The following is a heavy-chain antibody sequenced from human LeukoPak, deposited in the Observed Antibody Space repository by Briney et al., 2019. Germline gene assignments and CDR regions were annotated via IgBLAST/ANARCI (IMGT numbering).Heavy chain of an antibody. CDR1: GYTFTSYD. J-gene: IGHJ6*03. CDR3: ARLVVMEDYYYMDV. CDR2: MNPNSGNT. V-gene: IGHV1-8*01. D-gene: IGHD2-8*01. Sequence: GASVKVSCKASGYTFTSYDINWVRQATGQGLEWMGWMNPNSGNTGYAQKFQGRVTMTRNTSISTAYMELSSLRSEDTAVYYCARLVVMEDYYYMDVWGKGTTVTVSS.